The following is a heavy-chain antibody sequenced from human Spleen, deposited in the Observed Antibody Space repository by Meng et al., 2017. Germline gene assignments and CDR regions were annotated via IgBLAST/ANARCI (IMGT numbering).Heavy chain of an antibody. CDR3: ARSLDMGGGYYYGMDV. CDR2: IYYSGST. CDR1: GYSISSGYY. Sequence: SETLSLTCTVSGYSISSGYYWGWIRQPPGKGLEWIGYIYYSGSTNYNPSLKSRVTISVDTSKNQFSLKLSSVTAADTAVYYCARSLDMGGGYYYGMDVWGQGTTVTVSS. D-gene: IGHD3-10*01. J-gene: IGHJ6*02. V-gene: IGHV4-61*01.